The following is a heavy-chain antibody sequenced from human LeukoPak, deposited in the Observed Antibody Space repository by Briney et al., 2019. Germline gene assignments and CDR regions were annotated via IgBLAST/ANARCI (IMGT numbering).Heavy chain of an antibody. V-gene: IGHV1-18*01. Sequence: ASVKVSCKASGYTFTSYGISWVRQAPGQGLEWMGWISAYNGNTNYAQKLQGRVTMTTDTSTSTAYMELRSLRSDDTAVYYCARVGGPYYDSSGYDVYYFDYWGQGTLVTVSS. CDR2: ISAYNGNT. J-gene: IGHJ4*02. D-gene: IGHD3-22*01. CDR3: ARVGGPYYDSSGYDVYYFDY. CDR1: GYTFTSYG.